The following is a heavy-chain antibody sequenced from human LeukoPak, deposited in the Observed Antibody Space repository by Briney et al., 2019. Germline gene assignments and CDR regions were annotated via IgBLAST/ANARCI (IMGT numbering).Heavy chain of an antibody. J-gene: IGHJ5*02. V-gene: IGHV3-7*01. CDR3: AYSSSYAYWFDP. CDR1: GFTFSNEW. CDR2: INQGGSRK. Sequence: PGGSLRLSCAASGFTFSNEWMTWVRQAPGKGLEWVANINQGGSRKQYVDSVKGRFTISRDNAKNSVYLQMNSLRVEDTALYYCAYSSSYAYWFDPWGQGTLVTVSS. D-gene: IGHD3-16*01.